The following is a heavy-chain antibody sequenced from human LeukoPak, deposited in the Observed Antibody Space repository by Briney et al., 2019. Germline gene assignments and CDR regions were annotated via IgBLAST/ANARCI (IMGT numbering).Heavy chain of an antibody. V-gene: IGHV4-39*07. CDR1: GGSISSSSYY. Sequence: PSETLSLTCTVSGGSISSSSYYWGWIRQPPGKGLEWIGSIYYSGSTYYNPSLKSRVTISVDTSKNQFSLKLSSVTAEDTAVYYCARAPGMVRGVTEDYWGQGTLVTVSS. D-gene: IGHD3-10*01. CDR3: ARAPGMVRGVTEDY. CDR2: IYYSGST. J-gene: IGHJ4*02.